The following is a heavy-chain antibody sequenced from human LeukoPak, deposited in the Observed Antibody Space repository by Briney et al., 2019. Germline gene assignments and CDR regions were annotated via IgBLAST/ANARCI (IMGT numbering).Heavy chain of an antibody. CDR2: VWYDGSNK. D-gene: IGHD3-22*01. V-gene: IGHV3-33*01. CDR3: ARAAYDSSGYLTL. J-gene: IGHJ4*02. CDR1: GITFSSYG. Sequence: GGSLRLSCTASGITFSSYGMHWVRQAPGKGLEWVAVVWYDGSNKYYADSVKGRFTISRDNSKNTLYLQMNSLRAEDTAMFYCARAAYDSSGYLTLWGQGTLVSVSS.